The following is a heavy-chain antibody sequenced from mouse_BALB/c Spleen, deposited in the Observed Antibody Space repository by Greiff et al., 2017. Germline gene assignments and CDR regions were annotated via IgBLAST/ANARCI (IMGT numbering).Heavy chain of an antibody. CDR2: IYPGDGDT. J-gene: IGHJ4*01. D-gene: IGHD2-4*01. CDR3: ARRVYEYDYTMDY. V-gene: IGHV1-87*01. CDR1: GYTFTSYW. Sequence: QVQLQQSGAELARPGASVKLSCKASGYTFTSYWMQWVKQRPGQGLEWIGAIYPGDGDTRYTQKFKGKATLTADKSSSTAYMQLSSLASEDSAVYYCARRVYEYDYTMDYWGQGTSVTVSS.